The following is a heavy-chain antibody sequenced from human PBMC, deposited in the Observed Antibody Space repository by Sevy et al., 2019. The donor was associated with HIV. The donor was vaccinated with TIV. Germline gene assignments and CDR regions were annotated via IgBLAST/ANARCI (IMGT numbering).Heavy chain of an antibody. CDR3: ARGFMGADYYYGMDV. D-gene: IGHD3-3*01. V-gene: IGHV3-48*02. CDR2: ISRSSTTI. CDR1: RLTFSSSS. Sequence: GGSLRLSCAAPRLTFSSSSVNWVRQAPGKGLEWVSYISRSSTTIYYAGSVNGRFTISRDNAKNSLYLQMNSLRDEDTAVYYCARGFMGADYYYGMDVWGQGTTVTVSS. J-gene: IGHJ6*02.